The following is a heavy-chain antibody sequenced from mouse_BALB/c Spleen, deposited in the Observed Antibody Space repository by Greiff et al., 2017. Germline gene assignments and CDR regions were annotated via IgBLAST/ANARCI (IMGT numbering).Heavy chain of an antibody. J-gene: IGHJ2*01. CDR1: GFAFSSYD. V-gene: IGHV5-12-1*01. D-gene: IGHD2-14*01. CDR2: ISSGGGST. CDR3: ARDPLYRYFDY. Sequence: EVQRVESGGGLVKPGGSLKLSCAASGFAFSSYDMSWVRQTPEKRLEWVAYISSGGGSTYYPDTVKGRFTISRDNAKNTLYLQMSSLKSEDTAMYYCARDPLYRYFDYWGQGTTLTVSS.